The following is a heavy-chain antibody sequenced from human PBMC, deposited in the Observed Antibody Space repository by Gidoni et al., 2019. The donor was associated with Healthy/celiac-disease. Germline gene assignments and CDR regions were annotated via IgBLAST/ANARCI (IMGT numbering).Heavy chain of an antibody. Sequence: QVQLVQSGAEVKKPGASVKVSCTAYGYTFTDNYMHWVRQAPGQGLEWMGLINPKSGGTNYAQKFQGRVAMTRATSISTAYIELSRLRSYDTALYYCARDISVSYDQWGQGTLVTVSP. CDR2: INPKSGGT. D-gene: IGHD3-10*01. J-gene: IGHJ4*02. V-gene: IGHV1-2*02. CDR3: ARDISVSYDQ. CDR1: GYTFTDNY.